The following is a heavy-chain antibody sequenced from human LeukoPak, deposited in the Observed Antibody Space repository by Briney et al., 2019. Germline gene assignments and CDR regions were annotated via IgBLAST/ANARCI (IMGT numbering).Heavy chain of an antibody. Sequence: GGSLRLSCAASGFTFSGYSMSWVRQAPGKGLEWVSGISDSGGRICYADSVKGRFTISRDNSKSTVYLQMNSLRADDTAIYYCAARPLMPPRFDFWGQGTLVTVSS. J-gene: IGHJ4*02. D-gene: IGHD2-2*01. CDR2: ISDSGGRI. V-gene: IGHV3-23*01. CDR1: GFTFSGYS. CDR3: AARPLMPPRFDF.